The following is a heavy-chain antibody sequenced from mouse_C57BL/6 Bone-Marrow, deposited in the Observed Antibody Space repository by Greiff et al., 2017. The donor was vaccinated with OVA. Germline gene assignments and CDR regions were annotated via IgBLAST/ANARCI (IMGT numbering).Heavy chain of an antibody. V-gene: IGHV3-6*01. CDR3: AREEGYDGYYAWFAY. CDR1: GYSITSGYY. Sequence: EVKVEESGPGLVKPSQSLSLTCSVTGYSITSGYYWNWIRQFPGNKLEWMGYITYDGSTNYNPSLKNQTSFTRDTSKNQLFLKLNSVTTEDQATYFCAREEGYDGYYAWFAYWGQGTLVTVSA. D-gene: IGHD2-3*01. J-gene: IGHJ3*01. CDR2: ITYDGST.